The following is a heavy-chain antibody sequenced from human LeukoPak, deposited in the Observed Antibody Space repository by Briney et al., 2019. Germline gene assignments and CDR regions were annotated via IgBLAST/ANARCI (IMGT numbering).Heavy chain of an antibody. V-gene: IGHV1-8*01. J-gene: IGHJ4*02. D-gene: IGHD3-10*01. Sequence: ASVKVSCKASGYTFTSYDISWVRQATGQGLEWMGWMNPNSGNAGYAQRFQGRVTMTRNNSISTAYMELTSLRSEDTAVYYCGRPLQRGSWTQRALDYWGQGTLVTVSS. CDR3: GRPLQRGSWTQRALDY. CDR1: GYTFTSYD. CDR2: MNPNSGNA.